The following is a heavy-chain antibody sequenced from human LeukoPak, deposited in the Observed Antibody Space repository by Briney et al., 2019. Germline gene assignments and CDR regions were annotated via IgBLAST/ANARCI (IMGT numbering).Heavy chain of an antibody. D-gene: IGHD6-6*01. CDR1: GFTFSSYG. Sequence: GGSLRLSCAASGFTFSSYGMHWVRQAPGKGLEWVAFIRYDGSNKDYADSVKGRFTVSRDNSKNTVYLQMNSLRAEDTAVYYCAKDGIGSSFDYWGQGTLVTVSS. CDR2: IRYDGSNK. CDR3: AKDGIGSSFDY. V-gene: IGHV3-30*02. J-gene: IGHJ4*02.